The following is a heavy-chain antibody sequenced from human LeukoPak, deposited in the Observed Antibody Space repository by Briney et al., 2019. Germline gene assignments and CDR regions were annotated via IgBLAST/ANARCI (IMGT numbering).Heavy chain of an antibody. CDR3: AREVSARGGGY. D-gene: IGHD3-16*01. CDR2: MNPNSGNT. V-gene: IGHV1-8*01. J-gene: IGHJ4*02. CDR1: GYTFTSYD. Sequence: ASVKVSCKASGYTFTSYDINWVGQATGQGREWMGWMNPNSGNTGYAQKFQGRVTMTRNTSISTAYMELSSLRSEDTAVYYCAREVSARGGGYWGQGTLVTVSS.